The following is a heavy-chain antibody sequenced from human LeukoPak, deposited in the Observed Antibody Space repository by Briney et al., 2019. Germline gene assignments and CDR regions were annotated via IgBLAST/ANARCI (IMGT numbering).Heavy chain of an antibody. CDR2: IHYSGST. CDR1: GVSFRSYY. CDR3: AREEVAGSSDY. D-gene: IGHD6-19*01. V-gene: IGHV4-59*01. J-gene: IGHJ4*02. Sequence: TSETLSLTCTVSGVSFRSYYWSWIRQPPGKGLEWIGYIHYSGSTNSHPSLKSRVTISVDTSKNQFSLKLSSVTAADTAVYYCAREEVAGSSDYWGQGTLVTVSS.